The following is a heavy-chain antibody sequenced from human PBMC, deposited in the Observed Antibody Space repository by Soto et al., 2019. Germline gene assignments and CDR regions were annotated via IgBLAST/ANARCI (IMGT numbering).Heavy chain of an antibody. V-gene: IGHV4-31*03. CDR2: IYYSGST. D-gene: IGHD5-18*01. CDR3: ARENTAMSGGWFDP. J-gene: IGHJ5*02. CDR1: GGSISSGGYY. Sequence: SETLSLTCTVSGGSISSGGYYWRWIRQHPGKGLEWIGYIYYSGSTYYNPSLKSRVTISVDTSKNQFSLKLSSVTAADTAVYYCARENTAMSGGWFDPWGQGTLVTVSS.